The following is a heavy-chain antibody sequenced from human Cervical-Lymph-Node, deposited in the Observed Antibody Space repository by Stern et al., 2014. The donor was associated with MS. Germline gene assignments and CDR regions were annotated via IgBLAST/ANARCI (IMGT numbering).Heavy chain of an antibody. V-gene: IGHV4-34*01. CDR1: GGSLSGNY. Sequence: QVQLQQCGAGLLKPSETLSLTCAVYGGSLSGNYYSWVRQSPGKGLEWIGETNHKGSTNYTRSLKSRLPISGATPRNHFSLNLPSVPAADTAVYYCASRAAYYDFWSGSYHSAFDYWGQGTLVAVSS. D-gene: IGHD3-3*01. CDR2: TNHKGST. J-gene: IGHJ4*02. CDR3: ASRAAYYDFWSGSYHSAFDY.